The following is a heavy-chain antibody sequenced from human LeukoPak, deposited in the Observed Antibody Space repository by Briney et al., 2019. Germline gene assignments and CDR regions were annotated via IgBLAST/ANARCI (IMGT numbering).Heavy chain of an antibody. Sequence: PGGPLRLSCAASGFTFDDYGFSWVRQVPGKGLEWVSGINWNGELTSYADSVKGRFSISRDNAKNSLYLQMNGLRAEDTALYYCARVFGYYDYVWGTYRRPLNYYYYMDVWGKGTTVTVSS. J-gene: IGHJ6*03. CDR2: INWNGELT. V-gene: IGHV3-20*04. CDR1: GFTFDDYG. CDR3: ARVFGYYDYVWGTYRRPLNYYYYMDV. D-gene: IGHD3-16*02.